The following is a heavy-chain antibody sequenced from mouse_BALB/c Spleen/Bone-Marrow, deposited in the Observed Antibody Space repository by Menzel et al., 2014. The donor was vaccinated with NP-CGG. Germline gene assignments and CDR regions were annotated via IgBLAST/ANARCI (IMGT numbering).Heavy chain of an antibody. V-gene: IGHV3-2*02. J-gene: IGHJ2*01. CDR3: ARKAYYFDY. Sequence: EVQLQQSGPGLVKPSQSLSLTCTVTGYSITSDHACNWIRQFPGNKLEWMGSISYSGGTSYNPSLKSRISISRDPSKNQFFLQLNSVTTEDTGTYYCARKAYYFDYWGQGTTLTVSS. CDR2: ISYSGGT. CDR1: GYSITSDHA.